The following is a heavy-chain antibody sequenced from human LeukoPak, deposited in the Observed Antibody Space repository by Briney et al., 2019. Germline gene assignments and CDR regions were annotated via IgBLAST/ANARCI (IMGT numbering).Heavy chain of an antibody. D-gene: IGHD2-15*01. V-gene: IGHV3-15*01. CDR2: IKSKTDGGTT. CDR1: GFTFSNAW. CDR3: TTDFGGGY. Sequence: GGSLRLSCAASGFTFSNAWMSWVRQAPGKGLEWAGRIKSKTDGGTTDYAAPVKGRFTISRDDSKNTLYLQMSSLKTEDTAVYYCTTDFGGGYWGQGTLVTVSS. J-gene: IGHJ4*02.